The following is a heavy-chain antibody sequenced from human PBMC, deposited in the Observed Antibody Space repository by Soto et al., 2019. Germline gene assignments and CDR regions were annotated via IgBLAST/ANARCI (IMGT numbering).Heavy chain of an antibody. CDR1: GFIFSSYS. CDR3: ARDFIAASYYYYMDV. V-gene: IGHV3-30*03. CDR2: ISYDGSNE. J-gene: IGHJ6*03. Sequence: PGGSLRLSCAASGFIFSSYSMNWVRQAPGKGLEWVAIISYDGSNEYYADSVKGRFTISRDNAKNSMYLQMSSLRAEDTAVYYCARDFIAASYYYYMDVWGKGTTVTVSS. D-gene: IGHD6-13*01.